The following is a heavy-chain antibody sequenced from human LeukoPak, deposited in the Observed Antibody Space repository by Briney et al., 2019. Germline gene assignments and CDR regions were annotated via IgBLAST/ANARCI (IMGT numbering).Heavy chain of an antibody. J-gene: IGHJ5*02. Sequence: SETLSLTCTVSGGSINNYYWSWIRQPPGKGLEWIGEINHSGSTNYNPSLKSRVTISVDTSKNQFSLKLSSVTAADTAVYYCARVYCSSTSCYSWFDPWGQGTLVTVSS. D-gene: IGHD2-2*01. CDR2: INHSGST. CDR3: ARVYCSSTSCYSWFDP. V-gene: IGHV4-34*01. CDR1: GGSINNYY.